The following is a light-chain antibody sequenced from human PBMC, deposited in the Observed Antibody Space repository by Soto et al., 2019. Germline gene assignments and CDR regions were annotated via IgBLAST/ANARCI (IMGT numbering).Light chain of an antibody. V-gene: IGLV2-14*01. CDR2: EVS. CDR3: ISYTSSSTLV. CDR1: SSDVGGYKY. Sequence: QSALTQPASVSGSPGQSIAISCTGTSSDVGGYKYLSWYQQHPGKAPKLMIYEVSNRPSGVSNRFSGSKSGNTASLTISGLQAEDEADYYCISYTSSSTLVFGGGTKLTVL. J-gene: IGLJ2*01.